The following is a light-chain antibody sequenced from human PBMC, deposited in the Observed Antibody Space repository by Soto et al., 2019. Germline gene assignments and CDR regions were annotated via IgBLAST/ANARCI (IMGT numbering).Light chain of an antibody. CDR1: QTVGSN. J-gene: IGKJ1*01. CDR2: GAS. CDR3: QQYNDWPRT. Sequence: ETVMTQSPATLSVSPGERATLSCRASQTVGSNLAWYQQTPGRAPRLLIYGASTRATGIPARFSGGGSGTVFTLTISSLQSEDFAVYYCQQYNDWPRTFGQGTKVEI. V-gene: IGKV3-15*01.